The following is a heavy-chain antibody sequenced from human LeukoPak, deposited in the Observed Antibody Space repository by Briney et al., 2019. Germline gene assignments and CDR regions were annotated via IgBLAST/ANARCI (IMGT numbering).Heavy chain of an antibody. CDR2: IKQDGTEK. Sequence: SGGSLRLSCAASGITFRNYWMSWVRQAPGKGLEWVASIKQDGTEKYYVDSVKGRFTISRDNANNSLYLQMNSLRDEDTAVYYCARVLYGDYVGWFDPWGQGTLVTVSS. V-gene: IGHV3-7*03. D-gene: IGHD4-17*01. CDR3: ARVLYGDYVGWFDP. J-gene: IGHJ5*02. CDR1: GITFRNYW.